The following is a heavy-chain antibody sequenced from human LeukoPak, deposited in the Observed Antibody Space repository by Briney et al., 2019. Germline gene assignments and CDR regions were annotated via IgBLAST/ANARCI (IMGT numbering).Heavy chain of an antibody. Sequence: GGSLRLSCAASGFTLSSYAMTWVRQAPGRGLEWVSSVDGGGGGTYYADSVKGRFTISRDNSKNTLYLQMNSLRAEDTAVYYCAKVIFSGWPYYYYGMDVWGQGTTVTVSS. J-gene: IGHJ6*02. V-gene: IGHV3-23*01. CDR2: VDGGGGGT. CDR3: AKVIFSGWPYYYYGMDV. D-gene: IGHD6-19*01. CDR1: GFTLSSYA.